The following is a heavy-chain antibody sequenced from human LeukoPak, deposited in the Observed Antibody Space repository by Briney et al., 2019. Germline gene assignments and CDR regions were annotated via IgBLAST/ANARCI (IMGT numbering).Heavy chain of an antibody. CDR2: ISGGGAGST. V-gene: IGHV3-23*01. Sequence: GGSLRLSCAASGFTFSNYAMSWVRQAPGKGLEWVSTISGGGAGSTYYADSVKGRFTISRDNSKNTLSLQMNSLRAEDTAIYYCAKHISSWYNFDYWGQGTLVTVSS. CDR3: AKHISSWYNFDY. D-gene: IGHD6-13*01. J-gene: IGHJ4*02. CDR1: GFTFSNYA.